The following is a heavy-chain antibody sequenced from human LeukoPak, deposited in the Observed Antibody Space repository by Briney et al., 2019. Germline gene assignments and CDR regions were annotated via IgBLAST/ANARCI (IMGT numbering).Heavy chain of an antibody. J-gene: IGHJ5*02. CDR2: GYQSATT. D-gene: IGHD1-26*01. V-gene: IGHV4-38-2*02. CDR3: ARVIADSGSYFWFDP. Sequence: SETLSLTCTVSGYSISHGYYWGWIRQPPGKGLEWIGIGYQSATTYYNPPLKSRVTISVDTSKNQFSLKLSSVTAADTAVYYCARVIADSGSYFWFDPWGQGTLVTVSS. CDR1: GYSISHGYY.